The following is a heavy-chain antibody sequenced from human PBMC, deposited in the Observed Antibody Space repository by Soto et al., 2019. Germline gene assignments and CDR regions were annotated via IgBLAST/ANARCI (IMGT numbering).Heavy chain of an antibody. CDR1: GYTFTTYG. V-gene: IGHV1-18*01. CDR2: ISIYNGNT. D-gene: IGHD6-19*01. Sequence: QVQLVQSGAEVKKPGASVKVSCKASGYTFTTYGLSWVRQAPGQGLEWMGWISIYNGNTNFAQKLQDRVSMTTDTSTSTAYMALRSLRADDTAVYFCARDSKYSSGWYDYWGQGTLVTVSS. CDR3: ARDSKYSSGWYDY. J-gene: IGHJ4*02.